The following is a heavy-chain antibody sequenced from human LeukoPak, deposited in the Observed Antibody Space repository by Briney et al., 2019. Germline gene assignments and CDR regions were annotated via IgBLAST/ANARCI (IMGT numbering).Heavy chain of an antibody. CDR3: ARDKGPRGRLGRWLAGGDYYYGMDV. CDR1: GGSISSGGYY. Sequence: SQTLSLTCTVSGGSISSGGYYWSWIRQHPGKGLEWIGYIYYSGSTYYNPSLKSRVTISVDTSKNQFSLKLSSVTAADTAVYYCARDKGPRGRLGRWLAGGDYYYGMDVWGQGTTVTVSS. V-gene: IGHV4-31*03. J-gene: IGHJ6*02. D-gene: IGHD6-19*01. CDR2: IYYSGST.